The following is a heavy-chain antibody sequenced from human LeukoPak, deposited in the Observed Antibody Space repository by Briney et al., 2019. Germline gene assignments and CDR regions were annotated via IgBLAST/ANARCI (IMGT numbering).Heavy chain of an antibody. CDR3: ASYGLQSGMDV. Sequence: ASVKVSCKVSGYTLTELSTHWVRQAPGKGLEWMGGFDPEDGETIYAQKLQGRVTMTEDTSTDTAYMELSSLRSEDTAVYYCASYGLQSGMDVWGQGTTVTVSS. V-gene: IGHV1-24*01. CDR2: FDPEDGET. J-gene: IGHJ6*02. CDR1: GYTLTELS. D-gene: IGHD4-11*01.